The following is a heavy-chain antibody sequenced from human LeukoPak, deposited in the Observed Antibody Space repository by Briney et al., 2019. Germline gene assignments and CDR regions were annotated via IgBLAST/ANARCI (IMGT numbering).Heavy chain of an antibody. CDR2: IGGIGAST. CDR3: ARKVVAAKYFDH. V-gene: IGHV3-23*01. Sequence: GGSLRLSCAASGFTFSSHAMNWVRQAPGKGLEWVSSIGGIGASTYYADSVKGRFTISRDNSKNTLYLQMNSLRAEDTAIYYCARKVVAAKYFDHWGQGTQVTVSS. D-gene: IGHD2-15*01. CDR1: GFTFSSHA. J-gene: IGHJ4*02.